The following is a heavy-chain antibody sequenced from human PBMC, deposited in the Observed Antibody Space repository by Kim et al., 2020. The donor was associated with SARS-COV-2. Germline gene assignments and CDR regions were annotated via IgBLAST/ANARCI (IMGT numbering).Heavy chain of an antibody. D-gene: IGHD6-13*01. V-gene: IGHV1-2*02. CDR3: ARTAAAGRHYWYFDL. J-gene: IGHJ2*01. Sequence: QKFQGRVTMTRDTSISTAYMELSRLRSDDTAVYYCARTAAAGRHYWYFDLWGRGTLVTVSS.